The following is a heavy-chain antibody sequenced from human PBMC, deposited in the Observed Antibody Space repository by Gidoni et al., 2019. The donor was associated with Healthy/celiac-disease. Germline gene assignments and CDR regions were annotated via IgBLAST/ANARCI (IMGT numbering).Heavy chain of an antibody. V-gene: IGHV4-4*07. CDR3: ARENGQQLVSGWFDP. J-gene: IGHJ5*02. CDR1: GGSISSYY. CDR2: IYTSGST. D-gene: IGHD6-13*01. Sequence: QVQLQESGPGLVKPSETLSLTCTVSGGSISSYYWSWIRQPAGKGLAWIGRIYTSGSTNYNPSLKSRVTMSVDTSKNQFSLKLSSVTAADTAVYYCARENGQQLVSGWFDPWGQGTLVTVSS.